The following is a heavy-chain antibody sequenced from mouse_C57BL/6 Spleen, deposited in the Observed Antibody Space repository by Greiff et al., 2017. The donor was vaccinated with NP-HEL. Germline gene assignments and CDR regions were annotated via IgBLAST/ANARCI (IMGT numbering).Heavy chain of an antibody. CDR2: ISDGGSYT. D-gene: IGHD2-5*01. J-gene: IGHJ2*01. CDR3: ARGRYSNYFDY. V-gene: IGHV5-4*03. Sequence: EVKLVESGGGLVKPGGSLKLSCAASGFTFSSYAMSWVRQTPEKRLEWVATISDGGSYTYYPDNVKGRFTISRDNAKNNLYLQMSHLKSEDTAMYYCARGRYSNYFDYWGQGTTLTVSS. CDR1: GFTFSSYA.